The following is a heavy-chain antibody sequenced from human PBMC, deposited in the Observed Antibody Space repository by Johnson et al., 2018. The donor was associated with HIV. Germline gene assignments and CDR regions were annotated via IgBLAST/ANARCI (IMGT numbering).Heavy chain of an antibody. CDR2: ISINGGST. V-gene: IGHV3-64*01. J-gene: IGHJ3*02. D-gene: IGHD2-21*02. CDR1: GFTFSSYA. CDR3: ARVLAYCCGDCSPGAFDI. Sequence: VQLVESGGGLVQPGGSLRLSCAASGFTFSSYAMHWVRHAPGKGLAYVSVISINGGSTYYENSVKCRFTISSDHAKNSLYLQMNSLRAEDTAVYYCARVLAYCCGDCSPGAFDIWGQGTMVTVSS.